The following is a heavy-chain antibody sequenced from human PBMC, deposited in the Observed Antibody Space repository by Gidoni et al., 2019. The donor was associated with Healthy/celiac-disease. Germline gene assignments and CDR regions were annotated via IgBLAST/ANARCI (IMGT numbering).Heavy chain of an antibody. CDR3: ASGVSWFGELLPMFDY. J-gene: IGHJ4*02. D-gene: IGHD3-10*01. V-gene: IGHV3-9*01. CDR2: ISWNSGSI. CDR1: GFTFDDYA. Sequence: EVQLVESGGGLVQPGRSLRLSCAASGFTFDDYAMHWVRQAPGKGLEWVSGISWNSGSIGYADSVKGRFTISRDNAKNSLYLQMNSLRAEDTALYYCASGVSWFGELLPMFDYWGQGTLVTVSS.